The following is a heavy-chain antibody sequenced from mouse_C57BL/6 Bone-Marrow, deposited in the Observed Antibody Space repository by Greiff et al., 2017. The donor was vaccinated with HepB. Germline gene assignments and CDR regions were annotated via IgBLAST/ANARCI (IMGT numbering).Heavy chain of an antibody. V-gene: IGHV3-6*01. CDR1: GYSITSGYY. D-gene: IGHD1-1*01. Sequence: VQLKESGPGLVKPSQSLSLTCSVTGYSITSGYYWNWIRQFPGNKLEWMGYISYDGSNNYNPSLKNRISITRDTSKNQFFLKLNSVTTEDTATYYCARVDYYYGSSYDFDYWGQGTTLTVSS. CDR3: ARVDYYYGSSYDFDY. CDR2: ISYDGSN. J-gene: IGHJ2*01.